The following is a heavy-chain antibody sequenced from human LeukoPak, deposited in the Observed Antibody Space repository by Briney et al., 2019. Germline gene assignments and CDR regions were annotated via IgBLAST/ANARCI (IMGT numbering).Heavy chain of an antibody. V-gene: IGHV4-59*11. Sequence: PSETLSLTCAASGDTFSSHYWNWIRQAPGRGLEWIGYISYIGTTNYNPSLQSRVTNSIDTSKNQYSLKLRSVTTADTAVYYCARDLVTVTKGFDIWGLGTMVSVSS. CDR3: ARDLVTVTKGFDI. J-gene: IGHJ3*02. D-gene: IGHD4-17*01. CDR1: GDTFSSHY. CDR2: ISYIGTT.